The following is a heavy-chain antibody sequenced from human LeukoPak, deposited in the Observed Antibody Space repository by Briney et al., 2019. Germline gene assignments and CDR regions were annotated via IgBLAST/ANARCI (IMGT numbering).Heavy chain of an antibody. CDR1: GFTFSNDA. CDR3: AKDQSQ. CDR2: ISIDGNNK. J-gene: IGHJ4*02. Sequence: GGSLRLFCAASGFTFSNDAMTWVRQAPGKGLEWVAAISIDGNNKYYGDSVKGRFTISRDNSKNTLYLQINSLRPEDTAVYYCAKDQSQWGQGTLVIVSS. V-gene: IGHV3-30*18.